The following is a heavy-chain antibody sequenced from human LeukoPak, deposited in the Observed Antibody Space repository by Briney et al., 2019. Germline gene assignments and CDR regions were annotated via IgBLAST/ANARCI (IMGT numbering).Heavy chain of an antibody. V-gene: IGHV4-59*01. J-gene: IGHJ3*02. CDR1: GGSISSYY. Sequence: SETLSLTCTVSGGSISSYYWSWIRQPPGKGLEWIGYIYYSGSTNYNPSLKSRVTISVDTSKNQFSLKLSSVTAADTALYYCARVRGKWEPLDAFDIWGQGTMVTVSS. CDR2: IYYSGST. CDR3: ARVRGKWEPLDAFDI. D-gene: IGHD1-26*01.